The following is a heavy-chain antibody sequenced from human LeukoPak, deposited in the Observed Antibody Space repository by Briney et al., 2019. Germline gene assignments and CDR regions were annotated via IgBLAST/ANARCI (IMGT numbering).Heavy chain of an antibody. J-gene: IGHJ4*02. CDR2: ISGSSGST. V-gene: IGHV3-23*01. CDR3: AKGEGYYYDSSGYYSSFDH. D-gene: IGHD3-22*01. CDR1: GFTFSNYS. Sequence: GGSLRLSCSASGFTFSNYSMSWVRQAPGKGLEWVSVISGSSGSTYYADSVTGRFTISRDNSKNTLYLQMSSLRVEDTAVYYCAKGEGYYYDSSGYYSSFDHWGQGTLVTVSS.